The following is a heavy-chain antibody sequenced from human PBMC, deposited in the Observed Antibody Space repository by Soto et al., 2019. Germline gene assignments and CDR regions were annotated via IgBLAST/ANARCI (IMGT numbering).Heavy chain of an antibody. J-gene: IGHJ2*01. D-gene: IGHD4-17*01. CDR3: ARPYGDPRSYWYFDL. CDR1: GGSISSGDYY. V-gene: IGHV4-30-4*01. Sequence: QVQLQESGPGLVKPSQTLSLTCTVSGGSISSGDYYWSWIRQPPGKGLEWIGYIYYSGSTYYNPSLTSRVTTSVDTSKNPFSLKLSSVTAADTAVYYCARPYGDPRSYWYFDLWGRGTLVTVSS. CDR2: IYYSGST.